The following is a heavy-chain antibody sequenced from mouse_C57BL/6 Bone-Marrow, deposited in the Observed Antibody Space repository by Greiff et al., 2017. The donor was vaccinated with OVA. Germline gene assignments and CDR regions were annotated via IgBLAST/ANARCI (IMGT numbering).Heavy chain of an antibody. J-gene: IGHJ4*01. V-gene: IGHV2-9-1*01. D-gene: IGHD1-1*01. CDR2: IWTGGGT. CDR3: ARKITTVVGGYYYAMDY. CDR1: GFSLTSYA. Sequence: VQLVESGPGLVAPSQSLSITCTVSGFSLTSYAISWVRQPPGKGLEWLGVIWTGGGTHSNSALKSRLSLSKDNSKSQVFLKMNSLQTDDTARYYCARKITTVVGGYYYAMDYWGQGTSVTVSS.